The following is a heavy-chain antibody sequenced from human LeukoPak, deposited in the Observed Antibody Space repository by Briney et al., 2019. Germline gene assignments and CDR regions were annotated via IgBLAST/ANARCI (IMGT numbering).Heavy chain of an antibody. Sequence: GGSLRLSCAASGFTFSSYWMSWVRQAPGKGLEWVANIKQDGSEKYYVDSVKGRFTISRDNAKNSLYLQMNSLRAEDTAVFYCTTENWYVFENWGQGSLVTVSS. CDR3: TTENWYVFEN. V-gene: IGHV3-7*04. J-gene: IGHJ4*02. D-gene: IGHD1-1*01. CDR1: GFTFSSYW. CDR2: IKQDGSEK.